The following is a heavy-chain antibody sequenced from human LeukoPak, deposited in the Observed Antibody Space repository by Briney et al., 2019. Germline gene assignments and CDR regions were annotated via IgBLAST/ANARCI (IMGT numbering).Heavy chain of an antibody. CDR1: SGSINSYY. CDR2: IYYSGST. J-gene: IGHJ4*02. D-gene: IGHD3-16*02. V-gene: IGHV4-59*01. Sequence: ASETLSLTCTVSSGSINSYYWGWVRQPAGRGLEWIGYIYYSGSTNYNPSLKSRVTISVDTSKNQFSLKLSSVTAADTAVYYCAGGTYYDYVWGSYRLDYWGQGTLVTVSS. CDR3: AGGTYYDYVWGSYRLDY.